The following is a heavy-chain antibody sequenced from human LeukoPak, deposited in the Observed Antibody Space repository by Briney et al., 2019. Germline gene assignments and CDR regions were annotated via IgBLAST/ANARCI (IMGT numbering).Heavy chain of an antibody. Sequence: PGGSLRLSCAISGFTFSNYWMSWVRQVPGKGLEWVASISQDGSAKTYLDSVKGRFTISRDNAKNSLYLHINSLRADDTAVYYCAHAAYNWNPGSAWGQGTLVTVPS. CDR2: ISQDGSAK. J-gene: IGHJ5*02. V-gene: IGHV3-7*01. CDR1: GFTFSNYW. CDR3: AHAAYNWNPGSA. D-gene: IGHD1-20*01.